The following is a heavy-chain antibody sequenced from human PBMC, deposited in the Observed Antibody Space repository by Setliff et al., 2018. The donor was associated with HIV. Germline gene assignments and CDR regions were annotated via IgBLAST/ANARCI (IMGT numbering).Heavy chain of an antibody. CDR2: IYYSGST. CDR3: ARGVGTLGSNYYGMDV. D-gene: IGHD3-16*01. Sequence: SETLSLTCTVSGGSISSYYWNRIRQPPGKGLEWIGYIYYSGSTKYNPSLKSRVTISVDTSKNQFSLKLSSVTAADTAVYYCARGVGTLGSNYYGMDVWGQGTTVTVSS. V-gene: IGHV4-59*01. CDR1: GGSISSYY. J-gene: IGHJ6*02.